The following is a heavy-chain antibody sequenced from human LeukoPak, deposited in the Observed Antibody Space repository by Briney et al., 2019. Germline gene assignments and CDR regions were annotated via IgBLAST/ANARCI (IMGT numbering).Heavy chain of an antibody. CDR2: ISSAGDVT. D-gene: IGHD3-9*01. Sequence: GASLRLSCSASGFTISGHAMSWVRQAPVKGLEWVSTISSAGDVTYHADSVKGRFAIFRDNSKNTLYLQMATLRVEDTAIYYCATDYTTGYFPFWGPGTLVTVSS. CDR1: GFTISGHA. J-gene: IGHJ4*02. V-gene: IGHV3-23*01. CDR3: ATDYTTGYFPF.